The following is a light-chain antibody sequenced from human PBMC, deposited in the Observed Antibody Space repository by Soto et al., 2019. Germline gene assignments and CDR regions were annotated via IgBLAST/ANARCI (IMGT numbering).Light chain of an antibody. CDR1: SSNIGSTT. J-gene: IGLJ3*02. CDR3: AAWDDSLNGVA. CDR2: NNN. Sequence: QSVLTQPPSASGTPGQRVTIACSGSSSNIGSTTVKWYQQLPGTAPKLLIYNNNQRPSGVPDRFSGSKSGTSASLAISGLQSEDEADYYCAAWDDSLNGVAFGGGTKVTV. V-gene: IGLV1-44*01.